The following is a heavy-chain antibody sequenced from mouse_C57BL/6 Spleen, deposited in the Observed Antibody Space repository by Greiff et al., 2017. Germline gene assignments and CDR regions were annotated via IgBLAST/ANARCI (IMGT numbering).Heavy chain of an antibody. D-gene: IGHD4-1*01. CDR3: TRLWDVPLDY. Sequence: VQLQQSGAELARPGASVKMSCKASGYTFTSYTMHWVKQRPGQGLEWIGYINPSSGYTKYNQKFKDKATLTADKSSSTAYMQLSSLTSEDSAVYYCTRLWDVPLDYWGQDTTLTVSS. J-gene: IGHJ2*01. CDR1: GYTFTSYT. V-gene: IGHV1-4*01. CDR2: INPSSGYT.